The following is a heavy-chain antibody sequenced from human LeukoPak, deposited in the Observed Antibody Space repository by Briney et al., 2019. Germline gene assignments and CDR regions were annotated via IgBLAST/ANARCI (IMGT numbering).Heavy chain of an antibody. J-gene: IGHJ4*02. CDR1: GFTFDTYI. Sequence: PGGSLRLSCAASGFTFDTYIINWVRQAPGKGLEWVSSISSHSTYIHYADSVKGRFTISRDNAKKSVHLHMNSLRAEDTAVYYCAKGGPDYVDYFDYWGQGTLVTVSS. CDR2: ISSHSTYI. D-gene: IGHD4-17*01. V-gene: IGHV3-21*04. CDR3: AKGGPDYVDYFDY.